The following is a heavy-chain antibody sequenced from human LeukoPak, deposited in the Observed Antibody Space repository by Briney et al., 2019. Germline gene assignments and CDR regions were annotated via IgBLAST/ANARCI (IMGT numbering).Heavy chain of an antibody. J-gene: IGHJ3*02. D-gene: IGHD3-22*01. CDR2: IIXXFATA. V-gene: IGHV1-69*05. Sequence: RXAPXQGXXXXXGIIXXFATANYAQTFQCRVPIPTDQSTSPAYMELSSLRSEDTAVYYCARDRFEYYDSSGYSDAFDIWGQGTMVTVSS. CDR3: ARDRFEYYDSSGYSDAFDI.